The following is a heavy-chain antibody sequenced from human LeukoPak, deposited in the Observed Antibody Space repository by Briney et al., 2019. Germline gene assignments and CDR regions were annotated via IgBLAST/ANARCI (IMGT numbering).Heavy chain of an antibody. Sequence: QSGVSLRLSCAASGFTFSSYGMNWVRQAPGKGLEWVAVISSDGGAKYYADSVKGRFTISRDNSKKTVYLQMNSLGEDDTAVYYCAKDRDLSDSSTYSVHWGQGTLVTVSS. D-gene: IGHD3-22*01. CDR3: AKDRDLSDSSTYSVH. J-gene: IGHJ4*02. CDR2: ISSDGGAK. V-gene: IGHV3-30*18. CDR1: GFTFSSYG.